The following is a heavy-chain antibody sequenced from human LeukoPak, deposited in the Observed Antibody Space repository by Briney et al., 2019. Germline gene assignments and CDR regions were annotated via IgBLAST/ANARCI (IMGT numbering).Heavy chain of an antibody. Sequence: SETLSLTCTVSGGSISSSSYYWGWIRQPPGKGLEWIGSTYYSGSTYYNPSLKSRVTISVDTSKNQFSLKLSSVTAADTAVYYCAREYGSGSYYNYYYYYYMDVWGKGTTVTVSS. D-gene: IGHD3-10*01. CDR1: GGSISSSSYY. J-gene: IGHJ6*03. V-gene: IGHV4-39*01. CDR3: AREYGSGSYYNYYYYYYMDV. CDR2: TYYSGST.